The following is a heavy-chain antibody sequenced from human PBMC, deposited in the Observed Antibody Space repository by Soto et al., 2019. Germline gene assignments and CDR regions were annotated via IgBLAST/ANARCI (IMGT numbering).Heavy chain of an antibody. CDR1: GFTFSSYS. J-gene: IGHJ6*02. CDR2: ISSSSSYI. D-gene: IGHD3-3*01. Sequence: GVLRLSCAASGFTFSSYSMNWVRQAPGKGLEWVSSISSSSSYIYYADSVKGRFTISRDNAKNSLYLQMNSLRAEDTAVYYCARDFRQSRLTTTYYDFWSGHGSYGMDVWGQGTTVTVSS. V-gene: IGHV3-21*01. CDR3: ARDFRQSRLTTTYYDFWSGHGSYGMDV.